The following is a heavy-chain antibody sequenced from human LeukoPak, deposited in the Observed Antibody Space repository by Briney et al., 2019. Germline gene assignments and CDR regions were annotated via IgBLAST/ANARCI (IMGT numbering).Heavy chain of an antibody. D-gene: IGHD3-10*01. V-gene: IGHV5-51*01. Sequence: GESLKISCKGSGHSFTSYWIGWVRHVPGKSLEYMVIIYPGDSDTRYSPSFQGQVTISADKSISAAYLQWSSLKASDTAMYYCATLVGYGSFFDYWGQGTLVTVSS. J-gene: IGHJ4*02. CDR1: GHSFTSYW. CDR2: IYPGDSDT. CDR3: ATLVGYGSFFDY.